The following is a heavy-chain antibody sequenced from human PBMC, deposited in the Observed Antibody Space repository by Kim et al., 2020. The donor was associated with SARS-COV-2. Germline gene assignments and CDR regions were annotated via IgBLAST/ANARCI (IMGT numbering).Heavy chain of an antibody. V-gene: IGHV3-30*04. Sequence: GGSLRLSCEASGFSLGTYDMHWVRQAPGKGLDWVAGVSFDGTKPDYSDSAKSRFTISRDNSKNMLYLQMDNLRAEDTAVYYCARGRYCSGGDCYSYTWFDPWGQGTLVIVSS. CDR2: VSFDGTKP. D-gene: IGHD2-15*01. CDR1: GFSLGTYD. J-gene: IGHJ5*02. CDR3: ARGRYCSGGDCYSYTWFDP.